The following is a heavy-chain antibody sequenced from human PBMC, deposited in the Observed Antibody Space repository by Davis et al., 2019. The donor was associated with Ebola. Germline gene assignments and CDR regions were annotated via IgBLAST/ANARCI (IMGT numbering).Heavy chain of an antibody. Sequence: SETLSLTCTVSGGSISSYYWSWIRQPPGKGLEWIGEIFHDGSTDYGPSLKSRVSMSIDKSKNQFSLKVTSVTVADTAVYYCARYVKYGLDVWGQGTTVTVSS. CDR2: IFHDGST. D-gene: IGHD3-9*01. CDR1: GGSISSYY. CDR3: ARYVKYGLDV. V-gene: IGHV4-59*04. J-gene: IGHJ6*02.